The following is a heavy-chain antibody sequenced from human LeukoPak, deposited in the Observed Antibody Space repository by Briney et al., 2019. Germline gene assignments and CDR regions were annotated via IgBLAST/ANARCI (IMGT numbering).Heavy chain of an antibody. CDR1: GFTFSSYW. Sequence: PGGSLRLSCAASGFTFSSYWMSWVRQAPGKGLEWVANIKQDGSEKYYVDSVKGRFTISRDNAKNSLYLQMNSLRAEDTAVYYCARTDSGWYSPPGYWGQGTLVTVSS. D-gene: IGHD6-19*01. J-gene: IGHJ4*02. CDR3: ARTDSGWYSPPGY. V-gene: IGHV3-7*01. CDR2: IKQDGSEK.